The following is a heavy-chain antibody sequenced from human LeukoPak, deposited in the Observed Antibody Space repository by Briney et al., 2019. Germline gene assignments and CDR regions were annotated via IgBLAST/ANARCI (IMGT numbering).Heavy chain of an antibody. CDR2: INHSESA. D-gene: IGHD2-2*01. J-gene: IGHJ6*03. CDR1: GGSFSGYY. Sequence: SETLSLTCAVSGGSFSGYYWSWIRQPPGKGLECVGEINHSESANYNPSLQSRVTISVDTSKNQFSLKLSSVTAADTAVYYCARRTHCSSTSCYANYYYYMDVWGKGTTVTVSS. V-gene: IGHV4-34*01. CDR3: ARRTHCSSTSCYANYYYYMDV.